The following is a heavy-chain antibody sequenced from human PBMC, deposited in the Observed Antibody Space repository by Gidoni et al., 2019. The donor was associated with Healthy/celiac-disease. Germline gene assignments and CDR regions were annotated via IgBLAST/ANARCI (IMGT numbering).Heavy chain of an antibody. CDR1: GGSISSSSYY. Sequence: QLQLQESGPGLVKPSETLSLTCTVSGGSISSSSYYCGWIRQPPGKGLEWIGSIYYSGSTYYNPSLKSRVTISVDTSKNQFSLKLSSVTAADTAVYYCARLNPEARIIDYWGQGTLVTVSS. V-gene: IGHV4-39*01. CDR3: ARLNPEARIIDY. J-gene: IGHJ4*02. CDR2: IYYSGST.